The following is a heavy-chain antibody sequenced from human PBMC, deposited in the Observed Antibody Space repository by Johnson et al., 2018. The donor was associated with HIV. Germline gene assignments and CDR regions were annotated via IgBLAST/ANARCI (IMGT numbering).Heavy chain of an antibody. J-gene: IGHJ3*02. CDR3: ASVYYDILTGYYYDAFDI. D-gene: IGHD3-9*01. V-gene: IGHV3-30-3*01. CDR1: GFTFSSYA. Sequence: QVRLVESGGGVVQPGRSLRLSCAASGFTFSSYAMHWVRQAPGKGLEWVAGILYDGSNKYYADSVKGRFTISRDNSKNTLYLQMNSLRAEDTALYYCASVYYDILTGYYYDAFDIWGQGTMVTVSS. CDR2: ILYDGSNK.